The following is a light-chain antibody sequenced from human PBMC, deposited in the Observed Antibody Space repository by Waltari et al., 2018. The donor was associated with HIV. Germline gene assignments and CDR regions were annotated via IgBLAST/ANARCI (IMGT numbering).Light chain of an antibody. V-gene: IGKV4-1*01. CDR3: QQYYTTPLT. Sequence: DIVMTQSPDSLAVSLVERATINCKSSQSVSYTSNTKYSLAWYQQRPGQPPKLLIYWTSTREYGVPDRFSGSGSGTDFTLTITSRQADDVAVYYCQQYYTTPLTFGGGTKVEIK. J-gene: IGKJ4*01. CDR1: QSVSYTSNTKYS. CDR2: WTS.